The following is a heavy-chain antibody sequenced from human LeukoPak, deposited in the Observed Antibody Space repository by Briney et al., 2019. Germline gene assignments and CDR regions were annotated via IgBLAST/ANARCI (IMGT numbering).Heavy chain of an antibody. CDR1: GYTFTGYL. J-gene: IGHJ2*01. CDR2: INPNSGDT. CDR3: TRALTTVATWMYL. V-gene: IGHV1-2*02. Sequence: ASVKVSCKASGYTFTGYLMHWVRQAPGQGLEWMGWINPNSGDTKYAQKFQGRVTMIREKSISNAYMELSRLRSDDTAGDYCTRALTTVATWMYLWGRGTLVTASS. D-gene: IGHD4-17*01.